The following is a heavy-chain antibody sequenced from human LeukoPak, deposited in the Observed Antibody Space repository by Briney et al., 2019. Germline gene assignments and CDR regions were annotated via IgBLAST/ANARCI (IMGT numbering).Heavy chain of an antibody. D-gene: IGHD3-10*01. V-gene: IGHV1-18*01. Sequence: ASVKVSCKASGYTFTSYGISWVRQAPGQGLEWMGWISAYNGNTNYAQKLRGRVTMTTDTSTSTAYMELRSLRSDDTAVYYCARGVTMVRGVISSGFDPWGQGTLVTVSS. CDR3: ARGVTMVRGVISSGFDP. J-gene: IGHJ5*02. CDR1: GYTFTSYG. CDR2: ISAYNGNT.